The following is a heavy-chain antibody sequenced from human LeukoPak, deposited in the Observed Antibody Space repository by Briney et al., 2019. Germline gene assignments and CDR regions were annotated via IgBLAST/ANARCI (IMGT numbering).Heavy chain of an antibody. Sequence: GESLKISCKGSGYRFSSYWIGWVRQMPGKGLEWVGIIYPRDSDTRYSPSFQGQVTISVDKSISTAYLQWSSLEASDTAMYYCASSVEVAGGRCFDYWGQGTLVTVSS. CDR2: IYPRDSDT. V-gene: IGHV5-51*01. CDR3: ASSVEVAGGRCFDY. J-gene: IGHJ4*02. CDR1: GYRFSSYW. D-gene: IGHD6-19*01.